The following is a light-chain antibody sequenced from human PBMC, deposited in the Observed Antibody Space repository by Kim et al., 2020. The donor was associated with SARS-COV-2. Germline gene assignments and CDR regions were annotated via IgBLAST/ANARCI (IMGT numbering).Light chain of an antibody. V-gene: IGLV3-21*04. CDR2: YDN. Sequence: APGTTARITCGGNNIGNKSVQWYQQKPGQAPVLVIYYDNGRPSGIPGRFSGSNSGNTTTLTISRVEAEDEADDYYQVWDSSSNHRVFGGGTQLTVL. CDR1: NIGNKS. J-gene: IGLJ3*02. CDR3: QVWDSSSNHRV.